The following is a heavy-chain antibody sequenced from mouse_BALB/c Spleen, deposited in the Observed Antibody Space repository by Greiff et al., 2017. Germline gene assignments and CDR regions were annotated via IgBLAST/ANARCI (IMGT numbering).Heavy chain of an antibody. CDR2: ISYSGST. V-gene: IGHV3-8*02. Sequence: EVQLQQSGPSLVNPSQTLSLTCSVSGDSFTSCYLNWVRKFPGNKLEYMGYISYSGSTYYNPSLKSRISITRDTAKNQYYPEFNYVTTEDTATYYCARGRTSSPIAYWGQGTTVTVSA. J-gene: IGHJ2*01. CDR3: ARGRTSSPIAY. CDR1: GDSFTSCY.